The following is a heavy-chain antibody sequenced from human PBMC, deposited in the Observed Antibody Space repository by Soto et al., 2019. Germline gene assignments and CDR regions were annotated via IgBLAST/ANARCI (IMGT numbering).Heavy chain of an antibody. CDR2: PYYRSKWYN. J-gene: IGHJ4*02. CDR1: GESVSSNSAD. CDR3: ARYSSSSRLCDY. Sequence: SQTLSLTCAISGESVSSNSADWNWIRRSPSRGLEWLGRPYYRSKWYNDYAVSVKSRITINPDTSKNQFSLQLTSVAPEDTAVYYCARYSSSSRLCDYWGQGTLLTVSS. V-gene: IGHV6-1*01. D-gene: IGHD6-6*01.